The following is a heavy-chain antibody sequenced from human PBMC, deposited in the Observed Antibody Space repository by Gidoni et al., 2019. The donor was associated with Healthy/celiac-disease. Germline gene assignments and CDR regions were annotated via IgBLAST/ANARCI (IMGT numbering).Heavy chain of an antibody. J-gene: IGHJ6*02. D-gene: IGHD2-2*01. CDR1: GFTLRAHY. CDR2: ISSSSSYT. V-gene: IGHV3-11*06. Sequence: QVQLVESGGGLVKPGGPLDLSCAASGFTLRAHYISRYRQAPGKGLEWVSYISSSSSYTNYADSVKGRFTISRDNAKNSLYLQMNSLRAEDTAVYYCARDYCSSTSCYHGDYYYGMDVWGQGTTVTVSS. CDR3: ARDYCSSTSCYHGDYYYGMDV.